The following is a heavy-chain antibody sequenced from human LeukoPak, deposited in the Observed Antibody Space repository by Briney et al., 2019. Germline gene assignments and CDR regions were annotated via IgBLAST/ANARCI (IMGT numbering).Heavy chain of an antibody. CDR2: ISGSGGST. Sequence: PGGSLRLSCAASGFTFSSYAMSWVRQAPGKGLEWGSAISGSGGSTYYADSVKGRFTISRDNSKNTLYLQMNSLRAEDTAVYYCAKDLKRWQQLRWFDPWVQGTLVTVSS. V-gene: IGHV3-23*01. J-gene: IGHJ5*02. CDR3: AKDLKRWQQLRWFDP. CDR1: GFTFSSYA. D-gene: IGHD6-13*01.